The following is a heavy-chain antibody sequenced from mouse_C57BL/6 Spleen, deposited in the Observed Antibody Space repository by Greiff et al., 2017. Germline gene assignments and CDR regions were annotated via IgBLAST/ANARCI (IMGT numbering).Heavy chain of an antibody. CDR1: GYTFTDYY. CDR3: ASDLRGDAMDY. J-gene: IGHJ4*01. CDR2: ICPGSGSN. D-gene: IGHD1-1*01. Sequence: QVQLQQSGPELVKPGASVKISCKASGYTFTDYYINWVKQTPGQGLEWIGWICPGSGSNYYNEKIKGKGTLTVDKSSSTAYMLLSSLTSEDSAVYVSASDLRGDAMDYWGQGTSVTVSS. V-gene: IGHV1-75*01.